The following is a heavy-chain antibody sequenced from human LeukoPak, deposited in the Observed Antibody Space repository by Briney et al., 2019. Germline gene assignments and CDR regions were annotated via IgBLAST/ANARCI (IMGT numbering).Heavy chain of an antibody. J-gene: IGHJ6*02. CDR2: IYSGGST. Sequence: GGSLRLSCAASGFTVSSNYMSWVRQVPGKGLEWVSVIYSGGSTYYADSVKGRFTISRHNSKNTLYLQMNSLRAEDTAVYYCAREPKYYDYVWGSYGMDVWGQGTTVTVSS. V-gene: IGHV3-53*04. CDR1: GFTVSSNY. D-gene: IGHD3-16*01. CDR3: AREPKYYDYVWGSYGMDV.